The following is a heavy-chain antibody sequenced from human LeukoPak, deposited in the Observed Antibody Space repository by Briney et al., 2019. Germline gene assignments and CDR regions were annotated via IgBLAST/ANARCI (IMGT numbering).Heavy chain of an antibody. V-gene: IGHV5-51*04. J-gene: IGHJ3*02. CDR2: IYPGDSDT. CDR1: GYSFTSYW. Sequence: GESLKISCKGSGYSFTSYWIGWVRQMPGKGLEWMGIIYPGDSDTRYSPSFQGQVTISADKPISTAYLQWSSLKASDTAMYYCARSRVTMADAFDIWGQGTMVTVSS. D-gene: IGHD4-11*01. CDR3: ARSRVTMADAFDI.